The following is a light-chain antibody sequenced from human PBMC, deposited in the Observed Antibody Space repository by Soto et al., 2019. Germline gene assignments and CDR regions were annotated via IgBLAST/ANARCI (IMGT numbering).Light chain of an antibody. Sequence: DIVMTQTPLSLPVTPGEAASISCRSSQSLLHKNGNNYFNWYQQKPGQAPRLLIYGASSRATGIPDRFSGSGSGADFTLTISRLEPEDFAVYYCQQYGSSPRATFGQGTRLEIK. CDR3: QQYGSSPRAT. CDR1: QSLLHKNGNNY. J-gene: IGKJ5*01. V-gene: IGKV3-20*01. CDR2: GAS.